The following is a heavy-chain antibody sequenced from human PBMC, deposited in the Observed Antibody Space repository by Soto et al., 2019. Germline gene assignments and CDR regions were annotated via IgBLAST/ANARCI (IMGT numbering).Heavy chain of an antibody. CDR1: GFTFNTYA. J-gene: IGHJ4*02. Sequence: SLRLSCAASGFTFNTYAMTWVRQTPGKGLEWVSFITTRGARTYYADPVRGRFTISTDSSRNTLYLQMNSLRPDDTAVYFCARYRADGSASFDSWGQGTRVTVSS. D-gene: IGHD3-9*01. CDR3: ARYRADGSASFDS. CDR2: ITTRGART. V-gene: IGHV3-23*01.